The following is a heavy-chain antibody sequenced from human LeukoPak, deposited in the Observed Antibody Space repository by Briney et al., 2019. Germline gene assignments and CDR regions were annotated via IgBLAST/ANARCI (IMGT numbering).Heavy chain of an antibody. J-gene: IGHJ4*02. D-gene: IGHD6-13*01. CDR2: ISGSGGNT. CDR1: GFTFSSYG. CDR3: AKQSAGSAAWYSLHYDF. Sequence: GGSLRLSCAASGFTFSSYGMSWVRQAPGKGLEWVSAISGSGGNTYYADSVKGRFTISRDNSKNTLYMQMKSLRAEDTAVYYCAKQSAGSAAWYSLHYDFWGQGTLVTVSS. V-gene: IGHV3-23*01.